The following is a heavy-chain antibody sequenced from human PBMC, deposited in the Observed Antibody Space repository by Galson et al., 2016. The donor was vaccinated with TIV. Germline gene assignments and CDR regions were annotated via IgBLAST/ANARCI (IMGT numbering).Heavy chain of an antibody. J-gene: IGHJ4*02. CDR3: ARPSHYYDITSYYPLDY. V-gene: IGHV3-74*01. CDR1: GFTFSSYW. Sequence: SLRLSCAASGFTFSSYWMHWVRQPPGKGLVWVSGINGDGSSTKYADSVKGRFTVSRDNSKNTLYLQMHSLRAEDTAVYYCARPSHYYDITSYYPLDYWGRGSLVAVSS. D-gene: IGHD3-22*01. CDR2: INGDGSST.